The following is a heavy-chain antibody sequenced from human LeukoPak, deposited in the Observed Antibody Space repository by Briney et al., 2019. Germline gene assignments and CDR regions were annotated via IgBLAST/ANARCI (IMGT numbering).Heavy chain of an antibody. J-gene: IGHJ4*02. D-gene: IGHD3-10*01. CDR1: GFTFSSYG. V-gene: IGHV3-23*01. Sequence: GRSLRLSCAASGFTFSSYGMTWVRQTPGKGLEWVSAVSGSGGGTYYADSVKGRFTISRDNSKNTLYLQLNSLRAEDTAVYYCAKLLYDPFGGAFNNWGQGTLVTVSS. CDR3: AKLLYDPFGGAFNN. CDR2: VSGSGGGT.